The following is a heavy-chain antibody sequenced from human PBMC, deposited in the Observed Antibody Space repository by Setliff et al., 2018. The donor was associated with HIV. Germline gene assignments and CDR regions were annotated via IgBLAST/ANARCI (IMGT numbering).Heavy chain of an antibody. Sequence: SETLSLTCTVSRGSIKYYFWSWIRQPPGKGLECIGHISYSGTTNYNPSLESRVTISVDTSKNQFSLQLSPVTAADTAVYYCASGEYNYGYRFDYWGQGTLVTVSS. CDR1: RGSIKYYF. J-gene: IGHJ4*02. D-gene: IGHD5-18*01. CDR3: ASGEYNYGYRFDY. V-gene: IGHV4-59*08. CDR2: ISYSGTT.